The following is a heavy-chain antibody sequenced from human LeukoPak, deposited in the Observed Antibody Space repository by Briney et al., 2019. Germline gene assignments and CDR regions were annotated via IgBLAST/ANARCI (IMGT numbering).Heavy chain of an antibody. CDR1: GGSFSGYY. Sequence: SETLSLTCAVYGGSFSGYYWSWIRQPPGKGLEWIEEINHSGSTNYNPSLKSRVTISVDTSKNQFSLKLSSVTAADTAVYYCRGDCTNGVCYDYWGQGTLVTVSS. CDR3: RGDCTNGVCYDY. J-gene: IGHJ4*02. D-gene: IGHD2-8*01. V-gene: IGHV4-34*01. CDR2: INHSGST.